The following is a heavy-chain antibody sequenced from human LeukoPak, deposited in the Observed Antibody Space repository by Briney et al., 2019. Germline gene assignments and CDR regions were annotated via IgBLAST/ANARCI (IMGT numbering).Heavy chain of an antibody. CDR3: ARGRSYGRYYFDY. J-gene: IGHJ4*02. CDR2: INHNGNVN. D-gene: IGHD5-18*01. V-gene: IGHV3-7*03. CDR1: GFTFSSYW. Sequence: GGSLRLSCAASGFTFSSYWMNWARQAPGKGLEWVASINHNGNVNYYVDSVKGRFTISRDNAKNSLYLQMNSLRAEDTAVYYCARGRSYGRYYFDYWGQGTLVTVSS.